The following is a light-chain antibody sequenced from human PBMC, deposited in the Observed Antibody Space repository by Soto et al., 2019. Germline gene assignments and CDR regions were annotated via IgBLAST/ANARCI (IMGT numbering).Light chain of an antibody. CDR2: GNN. J-gene: IGLJ3*02. V-gene: IGLV1-44*01. CDR3: ASWDDSLNGVV. Sequence: QSVLTQPPSASGTPGQRVAISCSGSSSNIGGNTVSWYQQLPGTAPKLLMFGNNQRPSGVPDRFSGSKSATSASLAISGLQSEDEADYYCASWDDSLNGVVFGGGTKVTVL. CDR1: SSNIGGNT.